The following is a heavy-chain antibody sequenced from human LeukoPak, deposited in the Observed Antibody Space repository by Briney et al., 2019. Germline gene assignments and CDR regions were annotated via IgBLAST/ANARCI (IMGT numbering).Heavy chain of an antibody. CDR2: ISYDSDNK. V-gene: IGHV3-30-3*01. D-gene: IGHD3-22*01. Sequence: GRSLRLSCAASGFIFSSHAMHWVRQAPGKGLEWVAVISYDSDNKYYVDSVKGRFTISRDNSNNTLHLQMNSLRPEDTAVYYCAKVRDDSSGYYYWGYWGQGTLVTVSS. CDR3: AKVRDDSSGYYYWGY. J-gene: IGHJ4*02. CDR1: GFIFSSHA.